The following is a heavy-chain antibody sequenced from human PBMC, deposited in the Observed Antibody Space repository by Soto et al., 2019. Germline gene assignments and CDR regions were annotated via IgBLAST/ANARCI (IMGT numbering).Heavy chain of an antibody. CDR3: ARNPPGGYSDY. CDR1: GYYFPSYW. CDR2: FYPGDSDT. J-gene: IGHJ4*02. Sequence: GESLKISCKGSGYYFPSYWIGWVRQMPGKGLEWMGIFYPGDSDTRYSPSFQGQVTISADRSISTAYLQWSSLKPSDTAVYFCARNPPGGYSDYWGQGSLVTVSS. V-gene: IGHV5-51*01.